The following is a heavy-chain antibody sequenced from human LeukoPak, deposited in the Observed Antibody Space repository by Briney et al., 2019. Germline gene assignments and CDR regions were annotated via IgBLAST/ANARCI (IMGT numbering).Heavy chain of an antibody. CDR3: ARHEIGDDGFDI. Sequence: PSETLSLTCTVSGGSISSSSYYWGWIRQPPGKGLKWIASIYYSGSTYYNPSLKSRVTISVDTSKNHFSLKLTSVTAADTAIYYCARHEIGDDGFDIWGQGTIVTVSS. D-gene: IGHD3-10*01. CDR1: GGSISSSSYY. J-gene: IGHJ3*02. V-gene: IGHV4-39*07. CDR2: IYYSGST.